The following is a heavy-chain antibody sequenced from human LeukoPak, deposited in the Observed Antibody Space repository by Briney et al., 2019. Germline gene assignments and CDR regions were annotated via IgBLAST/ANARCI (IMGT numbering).Heavy chain of an antibody. J-gene: IGHJ6*03. CDR3: ARDAIGDSFDNTVPKNYYYYMDV. Sequence: GGSPRLSCAASGFTFSSYGMHWVRQAPGKGLEWVAFIRYDGSNKYYADSVKGRFTISRDNSKNTLYLQMNSLRAEDTAVYYCARDAIGDSFDNTVPKNYYYYMDVWGKGTTVTVSS. CDR2: IRYDGSNK. D-gene: IGHD4-11*01. V-gene: IGHV3-30*02. CDR1: GFTFSSYG.